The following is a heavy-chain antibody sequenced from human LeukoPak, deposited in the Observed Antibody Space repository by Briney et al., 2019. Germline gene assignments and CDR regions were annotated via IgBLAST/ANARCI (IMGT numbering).Heavy chain of an antibody. V-gene: IGHV1-2*02. D-gene: IGHD2-15*01. CDR2: LYPKSGAT. CDR3: ARDLGFCSGGSCGSMTTVTSYDY. J-gene: IGHJ4*02. Sequence: GAAVKDSCKASGYTFTDYYRHSVRQAPGQGLEWVGWLYPKSGATNFAQKFQGRVTMTRDTSITKAYMELSRLRSDDTAVYYCARDLGFCSGGSCGSMTTVTSYDYWGQRTLVTVSS. CDR1: GYTFTDYY.